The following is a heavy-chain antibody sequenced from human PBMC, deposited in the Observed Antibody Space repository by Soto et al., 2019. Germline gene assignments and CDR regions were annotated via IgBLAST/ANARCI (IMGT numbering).Heavy chain of an antibody. CDR1: VLTFTDYW. J-gene: IGHJ4*02. Sequence: GGSLGLYCAASVLTFTDYWTHWVRQAPGKGLVLVSRINSDGSRTSYADSVTGRFTISRDNAKNTLYLQMNSLRVEDTALYYCARETSRGFYFDYWGQGTMVTVSS. CDR3: ARETSRGFYFDY. V-gene: IGHV3-74*01. CDR2: INSDGSRT.